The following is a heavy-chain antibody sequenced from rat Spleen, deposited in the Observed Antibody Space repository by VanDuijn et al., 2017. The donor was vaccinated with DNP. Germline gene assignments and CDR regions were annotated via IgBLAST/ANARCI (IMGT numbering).Heavy chain of an antibody. V-gene: IGHV5-17*01. CDR1: GFTFSDYA. CDR2: ISSGGSNT. D-gene: IGHD1-4*01. CDR3: VSRPPPTRGPFDY. Sequence: EVQLVESGGDLVQPGRSLKVSCAASGFTFSDYAMAWVRQAPAKGLEWVATISSGGSNTFYRDSVKGRFTISRDNAKSTLYLQMDSLRSEDTATYYCVSRPPPTRGPFDYWGQGVTVTVSS. J-gene: IGHJ2*01.